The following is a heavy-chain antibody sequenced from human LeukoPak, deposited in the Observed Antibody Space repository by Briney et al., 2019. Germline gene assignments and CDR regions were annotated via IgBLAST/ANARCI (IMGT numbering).Heavy chain of an antibody. D-gene: IGHD2-2*01. Sequence: SETLSLTCTVSGGSISITSYYWGWIRQPPGKGLEWIGSMYSSGSTYYSPSLKSQFTISVDTSKNQFSLKLSSVTAADTAVYYCARGPPDCSSTSCYAFDAFDIWGQGTMVTVSS. J-gene: IGHJ3*02. CDR3: ARGPPDCSSTSCYAFDAFDI. CDR2: MYSSGST. V-gene: IGHV4-39*07. CDR1: GGSISITSYY.